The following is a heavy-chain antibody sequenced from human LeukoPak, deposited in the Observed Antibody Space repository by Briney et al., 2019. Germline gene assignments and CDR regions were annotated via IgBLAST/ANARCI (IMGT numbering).Heavy chain of an antibody. D-gene: IGHD3-10*01. CDR2: ISAYNGNT. V-gene: IGHV1-18*01. CDR1: GYTFTNYG. Sequence: ASVKVSCKASGYTFTNYGISWVRQAPGQGLEWMGWISAYNGNTKYGQRLQGRVTMTTDTSTSTASMELRSLRSDDTAVYYCARLGMVRGDLYYFDYWGQGTLVTVSS. J-gene: IGHJ4*02. CDR3: ARLGMVRGDLYYFDY.